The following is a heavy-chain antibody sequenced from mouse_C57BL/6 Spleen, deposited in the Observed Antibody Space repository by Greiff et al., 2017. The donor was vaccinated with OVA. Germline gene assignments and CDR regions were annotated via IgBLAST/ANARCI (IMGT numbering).Heavy chain of an antibody. CDR3: ARYGYDDYAMDY. V-gene: IGHV5-4*01. Sequence: EVQVVESGGGLVKPGGSLKLSCAASGFTFSSYAMSWVRQTPEKRLEWVATISDGGSYTYYPDNVKGRFTISRDNAKNNLYLQMSHLKSEDTAMYYCARYGYDDYAMDYWGQGTSVTVSS. CDR1: GFTFSSYA. CDR2: ISDGGSYT. J-gene: IGHJ4*01. D-gene: IGHD2-2*01.